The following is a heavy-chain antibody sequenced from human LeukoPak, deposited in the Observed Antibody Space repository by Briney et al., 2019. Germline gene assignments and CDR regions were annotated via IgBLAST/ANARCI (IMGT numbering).Heavy chain of an antibody. CDR1: GFTFSNYA. Sequence: GGSLRLSCAASGFTFSNYAMTWVRQAPGKGLEWVSGISGSGGSTYYADSVKGRFTISRDNAKNTLYLQMNSLRAEDTAVYYCARGGNYVSGSYNYWGQGTLATVSS. CDR3: ARGGNYVSGSYNY. CDR2: ISGSGGST. V-gene: IGHV3-23*01. J-gene: IGHJ4*02. D-gene: IGHD3-10*01.